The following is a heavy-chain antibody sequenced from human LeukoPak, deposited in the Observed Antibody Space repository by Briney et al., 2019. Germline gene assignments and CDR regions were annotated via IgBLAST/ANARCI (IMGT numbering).Heavy chain of an antibody. J-gene: IGHJ4*02. CDR1: GGSISSYY. Sequence: SETLSLTCTVSGGSISSYYWSWIRQPPGKGLEWIGYIYYSGSTNYNPSLKSRVTISVDTSKNQFSLKLSSVTAADTAVYFCARARYSFSWDYFDYWGQGALVTVSS. D-gene: IGHD6-6*01. CDR2: IYYSGST. V-gene: IGHV4-59*01. CDR3: ARARYSFSWDYFDY.